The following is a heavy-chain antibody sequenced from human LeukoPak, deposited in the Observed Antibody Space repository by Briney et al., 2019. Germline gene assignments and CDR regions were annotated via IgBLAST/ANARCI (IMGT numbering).Heavy chain of an antibody. CDR3: LAQYYLVY. CDR2: IISKSDGGTT. CDR1: GCSVSDAY. V-gene: IGHV3-15*01. Sequence: PGGSLRLSCAGSGCSVSDAYMSWVRQTPGKRLEWIGRIISKSDGGTTDYAAPVKDRFIISRDDSKGTLYLQLNSLRTDDTAVYYCLAQYYLVYWGRRTLVTLSS. D-gene: IGHD5-24*01. J-gene: IGHJ4*02.